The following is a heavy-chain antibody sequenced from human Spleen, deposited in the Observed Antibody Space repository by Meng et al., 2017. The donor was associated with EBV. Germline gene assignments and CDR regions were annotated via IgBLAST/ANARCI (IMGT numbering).Heavy chain of an antibody. CDR3: AKDCFGDKDS. CDR2: INSDGSVI. D-gene: IGHD2-21*01. J-gene: IGHJ4*02. CDR1: GFNLSSYW. Sequence: EVQGMGFGGGLVQPGGALRLSCADSGFNLSSYWVHWVRQAPGKGLVWVSRINSDGSVINYADSVKGRFTISRDNAKNTVYLQMNNLRAEDTAVYYCAKDCFGDKDSWGQGTLVTVSS. V-gene: IGHV3-74*01.